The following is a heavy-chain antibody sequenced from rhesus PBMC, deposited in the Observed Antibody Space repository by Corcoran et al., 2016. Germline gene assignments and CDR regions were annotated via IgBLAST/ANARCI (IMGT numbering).Heavy chain of an antibody. Sequence: QLQLQESGPGLVKPSETLSVTCAVSGGSISSNYWSWIRQAPGQGLEWIGYISGSGFRANCNPALDSRVTLSVGTSKHQFSLDMRSVTAADTAVYYCARYYYSGSYYYRSLDVWGRGVLVTVSS. CDR3: ARYYYSGSYYYRSLDV. CDR2: ISGSGFRA. J-gene: IGHJ5-2*02. D-gene: IGHD3-16*01. CDR1: GGSISSNY. V-gene: IGHV4-169*01.